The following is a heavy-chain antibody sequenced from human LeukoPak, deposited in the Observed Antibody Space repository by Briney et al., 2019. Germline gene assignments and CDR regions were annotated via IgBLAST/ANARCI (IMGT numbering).Heavy chain of an antibody. Sequence: SETLSLTCTVSGGSISSHYWSWLRQPPGKGLEWIGYIYYSGSTNYNPSLKSRVTISVDTSKSQFSLKLSSVTAADTAVYYCARQGGYSYGDPFDYWGQGTLVTVSS. V-gene: IGHV4-59*11. CDR3: ARQGGYSYGDPFDY. J-gene: IGHJ4*02. D-gene: IGHD5-18*01. CDR1: GGSISSHY. CDR2: IYYSGST.